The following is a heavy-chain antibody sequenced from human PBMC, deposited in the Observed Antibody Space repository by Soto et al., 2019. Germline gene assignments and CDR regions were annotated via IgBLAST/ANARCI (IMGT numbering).Heavy chain of an antibody. CDR1: GGTFSSYT. CDR2: IIPILGIA. J-gene: IGHJ4*02. D-gene: IGHD4-17*01. V-gene: IGHV1-69*02. Sequence: SVQVSCKASGGTFSSYTISWVRQAPGQGLEWMGRIIPILGIANYAQKFQGRVTITADKSTSTAYMELSSLRSEDTAVYYCASGYGGNSNDYWGQGTLVTVSS. CDR3: ASGYGGNSNDY.